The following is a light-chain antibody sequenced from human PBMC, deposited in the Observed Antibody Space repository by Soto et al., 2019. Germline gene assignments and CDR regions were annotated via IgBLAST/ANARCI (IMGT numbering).Light chain of an antibody. CDR1: QSVSSY. CDR3: QQRINWHRT. Sequence: EIVLTQSRATLSLSPGERATLSCRASQSVSSYLAWYQQKPGQAPRLLIYDAPNMATGNQATFSGSGSGRYSTPTISDLEHEDFAVYYCQQRINWHRTFDQGTKLEVK. J-gene: IGKJ2*01. CDR2: DAP. V-gene: IGKV3-11*02.